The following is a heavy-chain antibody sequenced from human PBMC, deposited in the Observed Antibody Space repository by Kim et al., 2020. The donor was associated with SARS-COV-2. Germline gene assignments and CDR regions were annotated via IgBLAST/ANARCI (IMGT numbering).Heavy chain of an antibody. CDR3: ARSPLNWQWLTVPLGAFDI. V-gene: IGHV5-51*03. Sequence: GESLKISCKGSGYSFTSYWIGWVRQMPGKGLEWMGIIYPGDSDTRYSPSFQGQVTISADKSISTAYLQWSSLKASDTAMYYCARSPLNWQWLTVPLGAFDIWGQGTMVTVSS. CDR2: IYPGDSDT. D-gene: IGHD6-19*01. J-gene: IGHJ3*02. CDR1: GYSFTSYW.